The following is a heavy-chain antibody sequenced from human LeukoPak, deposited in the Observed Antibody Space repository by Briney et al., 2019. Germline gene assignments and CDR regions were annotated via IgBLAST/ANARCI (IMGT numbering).Heavy chain of an antibody. D-gene: IGHD3-3*01. Sequence: ASVKVSCKASGYTFTDYYMHWVRQAPGQGLEWMGWISAYNGNTNYAQKLQGRVTMTTDTSTSTAYMELRSLRSDDTAVYYCARDLGYYDFWSGYPPYAFDIWGQGTMVTVSS. CDR3: ARDLGYYDFWSGYPPYAFDI. V-gene: IGHV1-18*04. J-gene: IGHJ3*02. CDR2: ISAYNGNT. CDR1: GYTFTDYY.